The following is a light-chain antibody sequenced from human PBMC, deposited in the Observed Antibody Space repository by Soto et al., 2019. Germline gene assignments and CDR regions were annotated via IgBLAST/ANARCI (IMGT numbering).Light chain of an antibody. CDR3: AACDVSLVV. CDR1: SSNIGTNT. Sequence: QSVLTQPPSASGTPGQRVTISCSGSSSNIGTNTVIWYPQLPGSAPKLLIYSDNQRPSGVPDRFSGSKSGTSASLAISGLQSEDKSDYYGAACDVSLVVFGGGTQLTVL. V-gene: IGLV1-44*01. J-gene: IGLJ2*01. CDR2: SDN.